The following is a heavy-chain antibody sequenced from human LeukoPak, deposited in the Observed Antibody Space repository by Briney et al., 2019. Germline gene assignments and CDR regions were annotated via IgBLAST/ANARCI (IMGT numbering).Heavy chain of an antibody. D-gene: IGHD7-27*01. V-gene: IGHV1-69*05. Sequence: SVKVSCKASGGTFSSYAISWVRQAPGQGLEWMGGIIPIFGTASYAQKFQGRVTVTRDTSTSTVYLELRSLRSEDTAVYYCARLSVLGAFEIWGQGTMVTVSS. CDR1: GGTFSSYA. J-gene: IGHJ3*02. CDR3: ARLSVLGAFEI. CDR2: IIPIFGTA.